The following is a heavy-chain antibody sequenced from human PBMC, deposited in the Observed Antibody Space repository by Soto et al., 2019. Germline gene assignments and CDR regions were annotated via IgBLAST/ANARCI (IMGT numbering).Heavy chain of an antibody. D-gene: IGHD6-6*01. CDR2: LNPKSGNT. CDR1: GYSFTKFD. Sequence: ASVKVSCKASGYSFTKFDINWVRQAPGQGLEWMGWLNPKSGNTGYAQNLQGRVTMTRDTSISTAYMELRSLRSEDTALYYCARVTAGSSDFDYWGQGTPVTVSS. V-gene: IGHV1-8*01. J-gene: IGHJ4*02. CDR3: ARVTAGSSDFDY.